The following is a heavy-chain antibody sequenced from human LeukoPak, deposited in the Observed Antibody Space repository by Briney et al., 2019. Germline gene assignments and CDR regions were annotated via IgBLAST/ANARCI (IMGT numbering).Heavy chain of an antibody. J-gene: IGHJ6*03. D-gene: IGHD6-13*01. CDR3: ARDKIAAAGLQADYYYFYYMDV. V-gene: IGHV3-13*01. CDR1: GFTFSSYD. CDR2: IGTAGDT. Sequence: QAGGSLRLSCAASGFTFSSYDMHWVRQATGKGLEWVSAIGTAGDTYYPGSVKGRFTISRENAKNSLYLQMNSLRAGDTAVYYCARDKIAAAGLQADYYYFYYMDVWGKGTTVTVSS.